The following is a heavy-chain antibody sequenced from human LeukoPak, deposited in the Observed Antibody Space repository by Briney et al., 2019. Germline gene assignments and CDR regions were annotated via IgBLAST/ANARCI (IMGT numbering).Heavy chain of an antibody. CDR3: ARVFGYTAMLLEY. Sequence: GGSLRLPCVASGLTFSNYEVNWVRQAPGKGLEWLSCISNSCSTMYYADSVKGRFTISRDNAKNSLYLQMNSLRAEDTAVYYCARVFGYTAMLLEYWGQGTVVTFSS. J-gene: IGHJ4*02. D-gene: IGHD5-18*01. CDR1: GLTFSNYE. V-gene: IGHV3-48*03. CDR2: ISNSCSTM.